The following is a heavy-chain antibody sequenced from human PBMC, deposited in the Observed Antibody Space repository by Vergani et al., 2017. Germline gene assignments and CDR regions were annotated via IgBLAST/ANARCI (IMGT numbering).Heavy chain of an antibody. Sequence: VQLVESGGGLVQPGGSLRLSCAASGFTFSTYDMHWVRQATGKGLEWVSAIGTAGDTYYPGSVKGRFTISRENAKNSLYLQMNGLRAGDTAVYYCAKVGRSEVAGTFGAFDIWGQGTMVTVSS. CDR3: AKVGRSEVAGTFGAFDI. CDR1: GFTFSTYD. D-gene: IGHD6-19*01. CDR2: IGTAGDT. V-gene: IGHV3-13*01. J-gene: IGHJ3*02.